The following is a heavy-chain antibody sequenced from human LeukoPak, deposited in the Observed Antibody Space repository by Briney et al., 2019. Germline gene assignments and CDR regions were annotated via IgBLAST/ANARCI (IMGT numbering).Heavy chain of an antibody. V-gene: IGHV1-2*02. J-gene: IGHJ1*01. D-gene: IGHD2-2*01. CDR1: GYTFTGYY. CDR3: ARRDCSSTSCPFQH. CDR2: INPNSGGT. Sequence: ASVKVSCKASGYTFTGYYMHWVRQAPGQGLKWMGWINPNSGGTNYAQKFQGRVTMTRDTSISTAYMELSRLRSDDTAVYYCARRDCSSTSCPFQHWGQGTLVTVSS.